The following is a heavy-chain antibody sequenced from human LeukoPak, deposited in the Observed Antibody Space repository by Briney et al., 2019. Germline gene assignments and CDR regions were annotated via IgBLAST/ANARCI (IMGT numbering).Heavy chain of an antibody. CDR3: ARSMVRGVRTPGY. CDR2: IYYSGST. V-gene: IGHV4-59*01. D-gene: IGHD3-10*01. J-gene: IGHJ4*02. CDR1: GGSISSYY. Sequence: SETLSLTCTVSGGSISSYYWSWIRQPPGKGLEWIGYIYYSGSTNYNPSLKSRVTISVDTSKNQFSLKLSSVTAADTAVYYCARSMVRGVRTPGYWGQGTLVTVSS.